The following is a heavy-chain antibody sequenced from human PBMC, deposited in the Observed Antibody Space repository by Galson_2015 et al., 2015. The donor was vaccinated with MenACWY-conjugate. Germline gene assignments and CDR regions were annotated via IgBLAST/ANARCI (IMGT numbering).Heavy chain of an antibody. D-gene: IGHD6-13*01. CDR1: GFTFSTYG. CDR2: ISYDGDNE. Sequence: SLRLSCAASGFTFSTYGMHWVRQAPGKGLEWVAVISYDGDNEYYADSVKGRFTISRDNSKNTLHLQMNSLRAEDTAVYYCAKIRSAVYSSSWYYYYGMDVWGQGTTVTVSS. V-gene: IGHV3-30*18. CDR3: AKIRSAVYSSSWYYYYGMDV. J-gene: IGHJ6*02.